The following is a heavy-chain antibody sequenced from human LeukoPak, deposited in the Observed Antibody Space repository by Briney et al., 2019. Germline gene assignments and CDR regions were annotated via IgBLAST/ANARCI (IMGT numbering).Heavy chain of an antibody. CDR3: ARGGIQVSGIDEFDY. J-gene: IGHJ4*02. V-gene: IGHV3-13*01. CDR1: GFTFIDYD. D-gene: IGHD6-19*01. Sequence: GGSLSLSCAASGFTFIDYDMHWVRQVIGKGLEWVSAIGIRGDTHYSGSVKGRFTISRENAESSLYLQMNSLRAEDTAVYYCARGGIQVSGIDEFDYWGQGTLVTVSS. CDR2: IGIRGDT.